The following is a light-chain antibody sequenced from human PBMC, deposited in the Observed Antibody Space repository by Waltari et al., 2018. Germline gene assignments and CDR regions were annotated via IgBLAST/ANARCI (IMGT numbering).Light chain of an antibody. CDR3: DSYTSSVTRI. CDR1: SSDVGGYNY. V-gene: IGLV2-14*03. Sequence: QSALTQPASVSGSPGQSITISCTGTSSDVGGYNYVAWFQQYPGKAPKLLIYDVTNRFAGVSNRFSGSKYGNTASLTISGLQAEDEADYYCDSYTSSVTRIFGTGTKVTVL. J-gene: IGLJ1*01. CDR2: DVT.